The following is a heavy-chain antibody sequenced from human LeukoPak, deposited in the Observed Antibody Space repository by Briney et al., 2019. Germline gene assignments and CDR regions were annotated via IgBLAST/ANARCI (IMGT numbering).Heavy chain of an antibody. CDR3: ARSSGPQMGHFDY. CDR2: IYSGGST. Sequence: GGSLRLSCAASGFTVSSNYMSWVRQAPGKGLEWVSIIYSGGSTYYADSVKGRFTISRDNSKNTLYLQMNSLRAKDTAVYYCARSSGPQMGHFDYWGQGTLVTVSS. D-gene: IGHD5-24*01. CDR1: GFTVSSNY. J-gene: IGHJ4*02. V-gene: IGHV3-53*05.